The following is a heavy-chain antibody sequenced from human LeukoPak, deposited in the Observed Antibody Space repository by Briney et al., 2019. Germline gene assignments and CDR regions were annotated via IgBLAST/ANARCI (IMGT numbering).Heavy chain of an antibody. Sequence: ASVKVSCKASGYTFTGYYMHWVRQAPGQGLGWMGWINPNSGGTNYAQKLQGRVTMTRDTSISTAYMELSRLRSDDTAVYYCASHPGIAVLLDYWGQGTLVTVSS. J-gene: IGHJ4*02. D-gene: IGHD6-19*01. CDR1: GYTFTGYY. CDR2: INPNSGGT. V-gene: IGHV1-2*02. CDR3: ASHPGIAVLLDY.